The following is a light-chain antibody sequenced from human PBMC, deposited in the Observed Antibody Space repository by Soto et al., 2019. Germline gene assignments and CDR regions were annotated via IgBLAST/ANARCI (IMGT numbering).Light chain of an antibody. J-gene: IGLJ2*01. CDR3: SSFTSKSSLI. Sequence: QSVLTQPASVSGSPGQSITISCAGTIRDDGGYNLVSWYQQHPGRAPQLILYEVRNRPSGISFRFSGSKSGNTASLTISGLQAEDEADYYCSSFTSKSSLIFGGGTKLTVL. V-gene: IGLV2-14*01. CDR2: EVR. CDR1: IRDDGGYNL.